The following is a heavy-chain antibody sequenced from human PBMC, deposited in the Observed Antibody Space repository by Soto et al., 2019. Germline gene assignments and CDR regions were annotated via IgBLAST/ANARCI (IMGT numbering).Heavy chain of an antibody. CDR1: GFTFSNAW. Sequence: GGSLRLSCAASGFTFSNAWMSWVRQAPGKGLEWVGRIKSKTDGGTTDYAAPVKGRFTISRDDSKNTLYLQMNSLKTEDTAVYYCTTDFYDPEELNDYWGQGTLVTVSS. D-gene: IGHD3-3*01. J-gene: IGHJ4*02. CDR3: TTDFYDPEELNDY. V-gene: IGHV3-15*01. CDR2: IKSKTDGGTT.